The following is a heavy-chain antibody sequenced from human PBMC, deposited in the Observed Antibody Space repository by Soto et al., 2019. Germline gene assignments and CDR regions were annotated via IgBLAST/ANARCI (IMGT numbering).Heavy chain of an antibody. CDR1: GFTFSTYW. Sequence: EVQLVESGGGLVQPGGSLRLSCAASGFTFSTYWMHWVRQPPGKGLVWVSRINNDGSNTAYADSVKGRFTISRDNAQSTLYLQMNSLRAEDTAVYYCARDPLIGTTDYGLVVWGQGTTVSVSS. D-gene: IGHD1-7*01. CDR2: INNDGSNT. J-gene: IGHJ6*02. V-gene: IGHV3-74*01. CDR3: ARDPLIGTTDYGLVV.